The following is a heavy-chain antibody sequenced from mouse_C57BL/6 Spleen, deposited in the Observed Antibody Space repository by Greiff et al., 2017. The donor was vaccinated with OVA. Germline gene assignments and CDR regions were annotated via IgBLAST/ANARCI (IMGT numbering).Heavy chain of an antibody. CDR2: INPNNGGT. V-gene: IGHV1-18*01. Sequence: EVKLQQSGPELVKPGASVKIPCEASGYTFTDYNMDWVKQSHGKSLEWIGDINPNNGGTIYNQKFKGKATLTVDKSSSTAYMELRSLTSEDTAVYYCARTVVATPYAMDYWGQGTSVTVSS. D-gene: IGHD1-1*01. J-gene: IGHJ4*01. CDR3: ARTVVATPYAMDY. CDR1: GYTFTDYN.